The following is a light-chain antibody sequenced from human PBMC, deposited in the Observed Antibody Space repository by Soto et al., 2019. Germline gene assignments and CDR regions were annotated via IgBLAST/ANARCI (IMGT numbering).Light chain of an antibody. CDR3: QQYNNWPPVT. J-gene: IGKJ5*01. Sequence: EIVMTQSPVTLSVSPGERVTLSCRASQSVSNNLAWYQQKSGQAPWLLIYGASTRVTGIPARFSGSGSGTEFTLTISSLQSEDFAIYYCQQYNNWPPVTFGQGTRLDIK. CDR2: GAS. V-gene: IGKV3-15*01. CDR1: QSVSNN.